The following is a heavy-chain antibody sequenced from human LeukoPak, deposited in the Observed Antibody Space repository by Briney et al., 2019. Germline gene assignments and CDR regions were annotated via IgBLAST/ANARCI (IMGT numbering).Heavy chain of an antibody. CDR2: IYYSGST. V-gene: IGHV4-59*12. CDR1: GGSISSYY. D-gene: IGHD3-3*01. Sequence: PSEALSLTCTVSGGSISSYYWSWIRQPPGKGLEWIGYIYYSGSTNYNPSLKSRVTISIDTSKNQFSLKLSSVTAADTAVYYCARAPTTIFGVVTYFDYWGQGTLVTVSS. J-gene: IGHJ4*02. CDR3: ARAPTTIFGVVTYFDY.